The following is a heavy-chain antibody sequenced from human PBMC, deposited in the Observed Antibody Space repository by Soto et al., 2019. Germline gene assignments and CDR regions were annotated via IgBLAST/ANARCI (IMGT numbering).Heavy chain of an antibody. J-gene: IGHJ4*02. Sequence: GASVTVSYKASRGSFSSYAISWVRLAPGQGLERMGGIIRIFGTENYAQKFQGRVTITADKSTSTAYMELSSLRSEDTDVYYCARTTEKRSGYPFDYWGQGTLVTVSS. D-gene: IGHD3-22*01. CDR2: IIRIFGTE. CDR3: ARTTEKRSGYPFDY. V-gene: IGHV1-69*06. CDR1: RGSFSSYA.